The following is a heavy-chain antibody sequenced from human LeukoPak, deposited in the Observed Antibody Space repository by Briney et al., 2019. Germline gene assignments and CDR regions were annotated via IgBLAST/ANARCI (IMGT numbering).Heavy chain of an antibody. D-gene: IGHD5-18*01. CDR3: ARDRGYSYGPFDY. CDR1: GGSLSSSSYH. J-gene: IGHJ4*02. Sequence: PSETLSLTCSVSGGSLSSSSYHWAWIRQPPGKGLEWIGSIYYSGRTYYNPSLKSRVTISLDTSKNQFSLKLSSVTAADTAVYYCARDRGYSYGPFDYWGQGILLTVSS. CDR2: IYYSGRT. V-gene: IGHV4-39*07.